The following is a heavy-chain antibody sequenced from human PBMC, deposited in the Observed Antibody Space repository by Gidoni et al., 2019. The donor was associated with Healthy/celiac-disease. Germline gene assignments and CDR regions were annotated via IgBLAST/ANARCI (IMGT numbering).Heavy chain of an antibody. Sequence: QVQLQESGPGLVKPSETLSLTCTVSGGSISSYYWSWIRQPPGKGLEWIGYIYYSGSTNYNPSLKSRVTISVDTSKNQFSLKLSSVTAADTAVYYCARANGGMTTGTNYYYGMDVWGQGTTVTVSS. J-gene: IGHJ6*02. CDR3: ARANGGMTTGTNYYYGMDV. CDR2: IYYSGST. CDR1: GGSISSYY. V-gene: IGHV4-59*01. D-gene: IGHD4-4*01.